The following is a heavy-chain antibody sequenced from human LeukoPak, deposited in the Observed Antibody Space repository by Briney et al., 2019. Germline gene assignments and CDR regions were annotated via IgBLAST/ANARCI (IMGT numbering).Heavy chain of an antibody. V-gene: IGHV4-34*01. Sequence: SETLSLTCAVYGGSFSGYYWSWIRQPPGKGLEWIGEINHSGSTNYNPSLKSRVTISVDTSKNQFSLKLSSVTAADTAVYYCASFGEYYEGTNDAFDIWGQGTMVTVSS. CDR2: INHSGST. CDR1: GGSFSGYY. D-gene: IGHD2/OR15-2a*01. CDR3: ASFGEYYEGTNDAFDI. J-gene: IGHJ3*02.